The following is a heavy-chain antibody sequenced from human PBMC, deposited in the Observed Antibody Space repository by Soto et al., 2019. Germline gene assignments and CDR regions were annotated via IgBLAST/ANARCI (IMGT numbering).Heavy chain of an antibody. Sequence: GGSLRLSCAASGFTFSDYYMSWIRQAPGKGLEWASYISSSGSTIYYADSVKGRFTISRDNSKNTLYLQMNSLRAEDTAVYYCAKALFYDSSGYYWGQGTLVTVSS. CDR3: AKALFYDSSGYY. V-gene: IGHV3-11*04. CDR1: GFTFSDYY. J-gene: IGHJ4*02. CDR2: ISSSGSTI. D-gene: IGHD3-22*01.